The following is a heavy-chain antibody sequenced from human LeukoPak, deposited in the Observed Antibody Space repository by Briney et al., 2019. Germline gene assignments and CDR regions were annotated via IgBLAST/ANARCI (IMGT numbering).Heavy chain of an antibody. D-gene: IGHD6-19*01. Sequence: ASVKVSCKASGYTFTSFHMHWVRQAPGQGLEWMGIINPSGGSTSYAQKFQGRVTMTRDTSTSTVYMELSSLRSEDTAVYYCVESGGSQKYYFDYWGQGTLVTVSS. CDR1: GYTFTSFH. CDR2: INPSGGST. CDR3: VESGGSQKYYFDY. J-gene: IGHJ4*02. V-gene: IGHV1-46*03.